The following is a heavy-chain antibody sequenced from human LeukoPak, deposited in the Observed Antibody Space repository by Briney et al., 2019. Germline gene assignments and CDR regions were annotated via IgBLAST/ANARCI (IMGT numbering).Heavy chain of an antibody. D-gene: IGHD5-18*01. CDR1: GFTFSSYS. V-gene: IGHV3-21*06. CDR3: ARSGHSYGYDY. CDR2: ISSSSSYI. Sequence: GSLRLSCAASGFTFSSYSMNWVRQAPGKGLEWVSCISSSSSYIYYADSVKGRFTISRDKAKNSLYLQMNSLRAEDTAVYYCARSGHSYGYDYWGQGTLVTVSS. J-gene: IGHJ4*02.